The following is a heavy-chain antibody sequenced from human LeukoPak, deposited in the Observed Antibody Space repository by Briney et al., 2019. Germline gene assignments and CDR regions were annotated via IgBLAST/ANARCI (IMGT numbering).Heavy chain of an antibody. V-gene: IGHV4-59*11. D-gene: IGHD5-18*01. CDR2: MLDTVTT. J-gene: IGHJ4*02. CDR1: GASMNTHY. CDR3: STIKRGNIFGYFDF. Sequence: SETLSLTGAVAGASMNTHYWSWRRQPPGKGLEGVGYMLDTVTTNDNPSLKSRFTLSADTSKNQFSLSLTSVTAADTAVYYCSTIKRGNIFGYFDFWGQGTPVPVFS.